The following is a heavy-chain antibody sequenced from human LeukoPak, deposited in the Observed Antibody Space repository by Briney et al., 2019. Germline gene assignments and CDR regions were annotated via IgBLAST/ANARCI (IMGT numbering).Heavy chain of an antibody. CDR2: ISSSGSTI. CDR3: ARGLSGVTGYTCGRGIDY. D-gene: IGHD5-18*01. CDR1: GFTFSSYE. J-gene: IGHJ4*02. V-gene: IGHV3-48*03. Sequence: PGGSLRLSCAASGFTFSSYEMNWVRQAPGKGLEWVSYISSSGSTIYYADSVKGRFTISRDNAKNSLYLQVNSLRAEDTAVYYCARGLSGVTGYTCGRGIDYWGQGTLVTVSS.